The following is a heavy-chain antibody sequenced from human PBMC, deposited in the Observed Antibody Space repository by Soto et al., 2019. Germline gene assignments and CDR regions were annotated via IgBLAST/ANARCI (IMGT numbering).Heavy chain of an antibody. V-gene: IGHV4-59*01. CDR2: IYDSGST. CDR3: ARRMGRTVMSYFDN. Sequence: SETLSLTCTVSGGSITSFYWSWIRQSPWKGLEWLGYIYDSGSTSYNPSLKSRVTMSMDTSKTQFSLNLSSVTAADTAVYFCARRMGRTVMSYFDNWGPGALVTISS. D-gene: IGHD2-8*01. J-gene: IGHJ4*02. CDR1: GGSITSFY.